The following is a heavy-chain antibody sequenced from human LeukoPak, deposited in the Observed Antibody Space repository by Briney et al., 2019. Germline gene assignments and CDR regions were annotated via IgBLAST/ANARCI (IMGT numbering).Heavy chain of an antibody. Sequence: PGGSLRLSCAASGFTFSSYAMSWVRQAPGKGLEWVSLISGSGGSTYYADSVKGRFTISRDNSKNTLYLQMNSLRAEDTAVYYCAKRECSSSSCYTGRDYWGQGTLVTASS. CDR2: ISGSGGST. CDR3: AKRECSSSSCYTGRDY. V-gene: IGHV3-23*01. J-gene: IGHJ4*02. CDR1: GFTFSSYA. D-gene: IGHD2-2*02.